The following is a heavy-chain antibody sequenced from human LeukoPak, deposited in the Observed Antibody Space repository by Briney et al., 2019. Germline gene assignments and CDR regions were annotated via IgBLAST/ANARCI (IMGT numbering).Heavy chain of an antibody. CDR2: INQDGSEK. D-gene: IGHD5-18*01. CDR3: ARGYSYGYYFDY. Sequence: GGSLRLSCAASGFTFSSYWMSWVRQAPGKGLEWVANINQDGSEKYYVDSVKGRFTISRDNARNSLYLQMNSLRAEDTAVFYCARGYSYGYYFDYWGQGTLVTVSS. V-gene: IGHV3-7*01. J-gene: IGHJ4*02. CDR1: GFTFSSYW.